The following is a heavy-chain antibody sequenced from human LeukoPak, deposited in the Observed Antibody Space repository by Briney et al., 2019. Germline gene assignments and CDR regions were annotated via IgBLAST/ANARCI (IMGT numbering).Heavy chain of an antibody. D-gene: IGHD3-22*01. V-gene: IGHV1-24*01. CDR3: ATDLSYYDSSGGTKFGP. J-gene: IGHJ5*02. Sequence: ASVKVSCKVSGYTLTELSMHWVRQAPGKGLEWMGGFDPEDGETIYAQKFQGRATMTEDTSTDTAYMELSSLRSEDTAVYYCATDLSYYDSSGGTKFGPWGQGTLVTVSS. CDR2: FDPEDGET. CDR1: GYTLTELS.